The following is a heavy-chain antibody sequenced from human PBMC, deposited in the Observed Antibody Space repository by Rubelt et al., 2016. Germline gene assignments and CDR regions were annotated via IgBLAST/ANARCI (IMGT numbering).Heavy chain of an antibody. CDR1: GFTFDDYT. D-gene: IGHD6-13*01. CDR3: AKDNSAARTADYYYDGMDV. CDR2: ISWDGGST. Sequence: EVQLVESGGVVVQPGGSLRLSCAASGFTFDDYTMHWVRQAPGKGLEWVSLISWDGGSTYYADSVKGRFTIPRDNSTNSLYPQMNSLRTEDTALYYCAKDNSAARTADYYYDGMDVWGQGTTVTVSS. V-gene: IGHV3-43*01. J-gene: IGHJ6*02.